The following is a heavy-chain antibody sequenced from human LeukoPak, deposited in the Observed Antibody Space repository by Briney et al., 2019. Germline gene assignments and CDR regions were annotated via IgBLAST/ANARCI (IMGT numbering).Heavy chain of an antibody. CDR1: GGSISSGGYY. Sequence: SQTLSLTCTVSGGSISSGGYYWSWIRQHPGKGLEWIGYIYYSGSTYYNPSLKSRVTISVDTSKNQFSLKLSSVTAADTAVYYCARDHRLDSNWYFDLWGRGILVTVSS. CDR2: IYYSGST. CDR3: ARDHRLDSNWYFDL. J-gene: IGHJ2*01. V-gene: IGHV4-31*03.